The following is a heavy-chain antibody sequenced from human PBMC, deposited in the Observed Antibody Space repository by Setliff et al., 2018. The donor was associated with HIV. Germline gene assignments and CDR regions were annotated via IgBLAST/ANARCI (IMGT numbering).Heavy chain of an antibody. V-gene: IGHV7-4-1*02. J-gene: IGHJ4*02. CDR2: INTNTGNP. CDR1: GYTVTTYG. Sequence: RASVKVSCKASGYTVTTYGISWVRQAPGQGLEWMGWINTNTGNPTYAQGFTGRFVFSLDTSVSTAYLQISSLKAEDTAVYYCARNSVAGFHWGQGTLVTV. D-gene: IGHD6-19*01. CDR3: ARNSVAGFH.